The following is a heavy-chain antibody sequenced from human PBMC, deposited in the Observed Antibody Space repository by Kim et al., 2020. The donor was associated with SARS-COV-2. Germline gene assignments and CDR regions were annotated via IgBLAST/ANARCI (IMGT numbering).Heavy chain of an antibody. CDR3: ARAVWFREVLPRYYFDY. Sequence: KFQGRVTMTRNTSISTAYMELSSLRSEDTAVYYCARAVWFREVLPRYYFDYWGQGTLVTVSS. J-gene: IGHJ4*02. D-gene: IGHD3-10*01. V-gene: IGHV1-8*01.